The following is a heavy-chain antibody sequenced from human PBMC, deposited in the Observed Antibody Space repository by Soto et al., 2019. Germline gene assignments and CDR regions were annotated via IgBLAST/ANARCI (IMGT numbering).Heavy chain of an antibody. CDR2: IYYSGST. CDR1: GGSISSYY. CDR3: ARALGVGGWYYWFDP. D-gene: IGHD6-19*01. J-gene: IGHJ5*02. Sequence: SETLSLTCTVSGGSISSYYWNWIRQPPEKGLEWIGYIYYSGSTNYNPSLKSRVTISVDTSKNQFSLKLSPVTAAHPAAYHCARALGVGGWYYWFDPWGRGTLVTVSS. V-gene: IGHV4-59*01.